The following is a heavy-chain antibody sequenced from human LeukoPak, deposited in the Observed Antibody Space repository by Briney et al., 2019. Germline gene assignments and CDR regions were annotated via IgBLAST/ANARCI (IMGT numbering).Heavy chain of an antibody. J-gene: IGHJ4*02. D-gene: IGHD3-10*01. CDR2: ISGSGGST. CDR3: ARGHDYYGSGSYFY. CDR1: GFTFSSYA. Sequence: PGGSLRLSCAASGFTFSSYAMSWVRQAPGKGLEWVSAISGSGGSTYYADSVKGRFTISRDNSKNTLYLQMNSLRAEDTAVYYCARGHDYYGSGSYFYWGQGTLVTVSS. V-gene: IGHV3-23*01.